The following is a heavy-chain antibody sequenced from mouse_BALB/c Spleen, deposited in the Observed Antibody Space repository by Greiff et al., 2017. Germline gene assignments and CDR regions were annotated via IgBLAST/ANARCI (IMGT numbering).Heavy chain of an antibody. J-gene: IGHJ3*01. CDR2: INPSNGGT. CDR3: TRSARATWFAY. Sequence: QVQLQQPGAELVKPGASVKLSCKASGYTFTSYYMYWVKQRPGQGLEWIGGINPSNGGTNFNEKFKSKATLTVDKSSSTAYMQLSSLTSEDSAVYYCTRSARATWFAYWGQGTLVTVSA. CDR1: GYTFTSYY. V-gene: IGHV1S81*02. D-gene: IGHD3-1*01.